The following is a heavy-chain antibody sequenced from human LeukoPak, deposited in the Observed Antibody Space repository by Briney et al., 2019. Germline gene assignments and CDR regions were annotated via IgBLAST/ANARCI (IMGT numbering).Heavy chain of an antibody. Sequence: GALRLSCAASGFTFSSYAMSWVRQAPGKGLEWVSAISGSGGSTYYADSVKGRFTISRDNPKNTLYLQMNSLRAEDTAVYYCAKEWFGAPVGWFDPWGQGTLVTVSS. D-gene: IGHD3-10*01. CDR1: GFTFSSYA. J-gene: IGHJ5*02. V-gene: IGHV3-23*01. CDR3: AKEWFGAPVGWFDP. CDR2: ISGSGGST.